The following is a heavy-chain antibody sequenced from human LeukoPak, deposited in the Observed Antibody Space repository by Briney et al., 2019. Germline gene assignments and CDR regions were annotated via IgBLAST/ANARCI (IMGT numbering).Heavy chain of an antibody. CDR2: INPNSGGT. J-gene: IGHJ4*02. V-gene: IGHV1-2*02. CDR1: GYTFTGYY. Sequence: ASVKVSCKASGYTFTGYYMHWVRQAPGQGLEWMGWINPNSGGTNYAQKFQGRVTMTRDASISTAYMELSRLRSDDTAVYYCARDRPMYYYDSSGYWEFDYWGQGTLVTVSS. D-gene: IGHD3-22*01. CDR3: ARDRPMYYYDSSGYWEFDY.